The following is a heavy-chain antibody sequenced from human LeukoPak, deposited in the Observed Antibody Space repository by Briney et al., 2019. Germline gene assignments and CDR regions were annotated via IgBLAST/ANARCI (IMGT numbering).Heavy chain of an antibody. D-gene: IGHD4-23*01. V-gene: IGHV4-61*02. J-gene: IGHJ6*03. CDR1: GGSISSGSYY. CDR3: ARARRWGSSPYYMDV. Sequence: PSETLSLTCTVSGGSISSGSYYWSWIRQPAGKGLEWIGRIYTSGSTNYNPSLKSRVTISVDTSKNQFSLKLSSVTGADTAVYYCARARRWGSSPYYMDVWGKGTTVTISS. CDR2: IYTSGST.